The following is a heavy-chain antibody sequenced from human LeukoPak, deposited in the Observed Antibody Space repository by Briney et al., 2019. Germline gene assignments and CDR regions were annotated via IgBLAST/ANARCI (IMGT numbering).Heavy chain of an antibody. V-gene: IGHV1-8*01. CDR2: MNPNSGNT. D-gene: IGHD3-10*01. CDR3: LTMVRGVMSYFDY. CDR1: GYTFTSYA. Sequence: ASVKVSCKASGYTFTSYAINWVRQATGQGLEWMGWMNPNSGNTGYAQKFQGRVTMTRNTSISTAYMELSSLRSEDTAVYYCLTMVRGVMSYFDYWGQGTLVTVSS. J-gene: IGHJ4*02.